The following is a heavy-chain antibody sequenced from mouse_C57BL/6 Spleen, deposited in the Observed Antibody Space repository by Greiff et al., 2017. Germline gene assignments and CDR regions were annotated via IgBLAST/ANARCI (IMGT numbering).Heavy chain of an antibody. D-gene: IGHD1-1*01. V-gene: IGHV1-5*01. CDR2: IYPGNSDT. J-gene: IGHJ3*01. CDR3: ARYYYGSSSFAY. Sequence: VQLQQSGTVLARPGASVKMSCKTSGYTFTSYWMHWVKQRPGQGLEWIGAIYPGNSDTSYNQKFKGKAKLTAVTSASTAYMELSSLTNEDSAVYYCARYYYGSSSFAYWGQGTLVTVSA. CDR1: GYTFTSYW.